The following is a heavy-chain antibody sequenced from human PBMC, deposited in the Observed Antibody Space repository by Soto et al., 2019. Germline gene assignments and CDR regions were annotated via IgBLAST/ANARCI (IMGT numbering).Heavy chain of an antibody. CDR3: ARGYCGGDCLDYYYYGMDV. J-gene: IGHJ6*02. CDR2: IYYSGST. V-gene: IGHV4-30-4*01. Sequence: SETLSLTCTVSGGSISSGDYYWSWIRQPPGKGLEWIGYIYYSGSTYYNPSLKSRVTISVDTSKNQFSLKLSSVTAEDTAVYYCARGYCGGDCLDYYYYGMDVWGQGTTVTVSS. D-gene: IGHD2-21*02. CDR1: GGSISSGDYY.